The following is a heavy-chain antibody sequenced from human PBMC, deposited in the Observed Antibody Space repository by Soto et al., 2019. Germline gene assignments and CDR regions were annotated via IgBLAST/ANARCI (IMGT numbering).Heavy chain of an antibody. Sequence: SETLSLTCTVSGGSISSYYWSWIRQPPGKGLEWIGYIYYSGSTNYNPSLKSRVTISVDTSKNQFSLKLSSVTAADTAVYYCARAYDYVWGSYRPTCFDYWGQGTLVTVSS. J-gene: IGHJ4*02. D-gene: IGHD3-16*02. CDR1: GGSISSYY. CDR3: ARAYDYVWGSYRPTCFDY. CDR2: IYYSGST. V-gene: IGHV4-59*01.